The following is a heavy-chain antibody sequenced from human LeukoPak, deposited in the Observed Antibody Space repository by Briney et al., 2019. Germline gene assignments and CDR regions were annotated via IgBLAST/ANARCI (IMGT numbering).Heavy chain of an antibody. CDR3: AKGGVQYGDWDY. D-gene: IGHD4-17*01. CDR1: GFTFSSHW. J-gene: IGHJ4*02. CDR2: INEDGSST. Sequence: GGSLRLSCAASGFTFSSHWMHWVRQAPGKGLVWVSRINEDGSSTSYADSVKGRFSISRDNAKNTLYLQMNSLRAEDTAVYYCAKGGVQYGDWDYWGQGTLATVSS. V-gene: IGHV3-74*01.